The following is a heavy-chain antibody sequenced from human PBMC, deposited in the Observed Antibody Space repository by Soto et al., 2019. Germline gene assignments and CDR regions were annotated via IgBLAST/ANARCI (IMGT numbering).Heavy chain of an antibody. CDR3: ARGVMVRGVHFDY. CDR2: IYSGGST. CDR1: GFTVSSNY. Sequence: GGSLRLSCAASGFTVSSNYMSWVRQAPGKGLEWVSVIYSGGSTDYLASVRGRFTISRDDSNNTLYLQMNSLRAEDTAVYYCARGVMVRGVHFDYWGQGTLVTVSS. D-gene: IGHD3-10*01. J-gene: IGHJ4*02. V-gene: IGHV3-66*01.